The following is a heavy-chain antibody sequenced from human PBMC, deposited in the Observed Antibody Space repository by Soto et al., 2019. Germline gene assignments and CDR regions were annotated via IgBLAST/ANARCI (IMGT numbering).Heavy chain of an antibody. J-gene: IGHJ4*02. CDR2: INPSGGST. Sequence: GASVKVSCKASGYTFTSYYMHGVRQAPGQGLEWMGIINPSGGSTSYAQKFQGRVTMTRDTSTSTVYMELSSLRSEDTAVYYCARDGTTYYYDSSGYYADYWGQGTLVTVSS. CDR1: GYTFTSYY. CDR3: ARDGTTYYYDSSGYYADY. V-gene: IGHV1-46*01. D-gene: IGHD3-22*01.